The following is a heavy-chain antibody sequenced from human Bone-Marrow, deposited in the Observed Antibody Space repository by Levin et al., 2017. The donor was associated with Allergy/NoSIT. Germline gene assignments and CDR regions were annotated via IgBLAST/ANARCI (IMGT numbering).Heavy chain of an antibody. Sequence: PSETLSLTCTVSGASINSYYWGWIRQPPGKGLECVGYAYFSGTTHYNPSLKNRVFILVDTSSNQFSLRLTSVTAADTAVYYCVRLPVPVKAYAADIWGQGTMVSVSS. V-gene: IGHV4-59*08. CDR2: AYFSGTT. CDR1: GASINSYY. CDR3: VRLPVPVKAYAADI. J-gene: IGHJ3*02. D-gene: IGHD3-16*02.